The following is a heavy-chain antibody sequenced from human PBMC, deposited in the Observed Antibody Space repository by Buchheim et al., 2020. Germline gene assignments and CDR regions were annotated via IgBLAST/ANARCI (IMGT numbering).Heavy chain of an antibody. D-gene: IGHD3-10*01. V-gene: IGHV3-15*01. J-gene: IGHJ6*02. Sequence: EVQLVESGGGLVKPGGSLRLSCAASGFTFSNAWMSWVRQAPGKGLEWVGRIKSKTDGGTTDYAAPVKGRFTISRDDSNNTLYLQMNSLKTEDTAVYYCTRYGSGSYGYYYYGMDVWGQGTT. CDR3: TRYGSGSYGYYYYGMDV. CDR2: IKSKTDGGTT. CDR1: GFTFSNAW.